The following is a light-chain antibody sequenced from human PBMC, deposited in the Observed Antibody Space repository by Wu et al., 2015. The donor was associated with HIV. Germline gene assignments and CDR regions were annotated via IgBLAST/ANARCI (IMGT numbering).Light chain of an antibody. CDR2: GAS. CDR1: QSVTSK. CDR3: QQYNNWPQT. J-gene: IGKJ1*01. Sequence: EIVMTQSPATLSMSPGERATLSCRACQSVTSKLAWYQQKPGQAPRLLIYGASTRATGIPARFSGSGSGTDFTLTISSLQSEDFAVYHCQQYNNWPQTFGQGTKVEIK. V-gene: IGKV3-15*01.